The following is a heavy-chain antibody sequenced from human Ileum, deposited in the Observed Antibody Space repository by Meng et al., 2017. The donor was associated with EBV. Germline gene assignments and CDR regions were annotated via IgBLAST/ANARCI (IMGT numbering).Heavy chain of an antibody. J-gene: IGHJ4*02. CDR3: ASSDYYRSDY. V-gene: IGHV4-4*02. D-gene: IGHD3-22*01. CDR2: TSHSGST. CDR1: GGSISRSDW. Sequence: QVQLQESCPGLVKPSETLSLTCAVSGGSISRSDWWSWVRQPPGKGLEWIGETSHSGSTNYSPSLKSRVTISLDKSKNQLSLKLNSVTAADTAVYYCASSDYYRSDYWGQGTLVTVSS.